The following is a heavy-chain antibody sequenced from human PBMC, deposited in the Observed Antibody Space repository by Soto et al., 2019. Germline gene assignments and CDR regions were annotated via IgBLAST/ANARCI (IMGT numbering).Heavy chain of an antibody. CDR3: ARGPRCISISCPYYFDY. CDR2: ISPNGGST. D-gene: IGHD2-2*01. J-gene: IGHJ4*02. Sequence: GASVKVSCKASGATFTTYYMHWVRQAPGQGLEWMGLISPNGGSTSYAQKFQGRVTMTRNTSISTAYMELSSLRSEDTAVYYCARGPRCISISCPYYFDYWGQGTLVTVSS. V-gene: IGHV1-46*01. CDR1: GATFTTYY.